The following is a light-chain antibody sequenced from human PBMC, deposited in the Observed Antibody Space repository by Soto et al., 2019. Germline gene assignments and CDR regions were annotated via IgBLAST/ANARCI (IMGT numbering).Light chain of an antibody. CDR3: QQYNNWWT. Sequence: EIVLTQSPGTLSLTPGERATLSCRASQSVSNNYLAWYQQKPGQAPRLLIYGASNRATGIPDRFSGSASGTDFTLTISRLEPEDFAVYYCQQYNNWWTFGQGTKVDI. J-gene: IGKJ1*01. CDR1: QSVSNNY. CDR2: GAS. V-gene: IGKV3-20*01.